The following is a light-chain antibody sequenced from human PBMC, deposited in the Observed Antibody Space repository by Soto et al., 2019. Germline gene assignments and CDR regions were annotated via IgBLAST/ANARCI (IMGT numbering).Light chain of an antibody. CDR3: QQRADWPPALT. CDR1: QGVSNL. Sequence: EIVLTQSPDTLSLSPGDRATLSCRASQGVSNLLAWYQQRPGQAPRLLIYDASKRATGVPARFSGSGSGTDFTLTISSLERADFAVYYCQQRADWPPALTFGGGTKVDI. CDR2: DAS. V-gene: IGKV3-11*01. J-gene: IGKJ4*01.